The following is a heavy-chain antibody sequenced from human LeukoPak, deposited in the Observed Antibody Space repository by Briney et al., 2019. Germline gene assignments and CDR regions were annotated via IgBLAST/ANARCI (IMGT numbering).Heavy chain of an antibody. V-gene: IGHV4-39*07. D-gene: IGHD3-9*01. CDR2: IYYSGST. CDR3: ARGSGSVGGDTYYDILFDP. CDR1: GGSISSSSYY. J-gene: IGHJ5*02. Sequence: SETLSLTCTVSGGSISSSSYYWGWIRQPPGKGLEWIGSIYYSGSTYYNPSLKSRVTISVDTSKNQFSLKLSSVTAADTAVYYCARGSGSVGGDTYYDILFDPWGQGTLVTVSS.